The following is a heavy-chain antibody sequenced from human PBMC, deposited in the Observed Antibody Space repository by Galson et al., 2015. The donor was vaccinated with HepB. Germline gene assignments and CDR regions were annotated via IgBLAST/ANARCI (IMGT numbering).Heavy chain of an antibody. Sequence: SVKVSCKASGYTFTSYYMHWVRQAPGQGLEWMGIINPSGGSTSYAQKFQGRVTMTRDTSTSTVYMELSSLRSEDTAVYYCAREPHQTTYDSRGDNAFDIWGQGTMVTVSS. V-gene: IGHV1-46*01. CDR1: GYTFTSYY. CDR3: AREPHQTTYDSRGDNAFDI. J-gene: IGHJ3*02. D-gene: IGHD3-22*01. CDR2: INPSGGST.